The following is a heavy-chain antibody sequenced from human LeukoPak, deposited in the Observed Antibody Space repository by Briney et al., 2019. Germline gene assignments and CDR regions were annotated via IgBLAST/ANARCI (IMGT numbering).Heavy chain of an antibody. D-gene: IGHD2-15*01. V-gene: IGHV6-1*01. J-gene: IGHJ6*03. CDR3: ARWFWDIVEVVADHRYMDV. CDR1: GDSVSSNSAA. Sequence: TSQTLSLTCAISGDSVSSNSAAWNWIRQSPSRGLEWLGRTYYRSKWYNDYAVSVKSRITINPDTSKNQFSLQLNSVTPEDTAVYYCARWFWDIVEVVADHRYMDVWGKGTTVTVSS. CDR2: TYYRSKWYN.